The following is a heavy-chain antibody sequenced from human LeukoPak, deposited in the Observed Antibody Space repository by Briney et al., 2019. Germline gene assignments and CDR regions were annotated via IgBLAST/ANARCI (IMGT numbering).Heavy chain of an antibody. CDR3: ARGPLGPEGYCSGGSCYASDY. D-gene: IGHD2-15*01. V-gene: IGHV4-34*01. CDR2: VNHSGST. CDR1: GGSFXGYY. Sequence: PXXTLSLTCAXXGGSFXGYYWSWIRQPPGKGLEWIGEVNHSGSTNYNPSLKSRVTISVDTSKNQFSLKLSSVTAADTAVYYCARGPLGPEGYCSGGSCYASDYWGQGTLVTVSS. J-gene: IGHJ4*02.